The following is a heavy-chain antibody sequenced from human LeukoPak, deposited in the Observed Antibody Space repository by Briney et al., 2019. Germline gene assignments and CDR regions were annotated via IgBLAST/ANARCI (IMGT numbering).Heavy chain of an antibody. D-gene: IGHD3-16*01. V-gene: IGHV3-7*01. CDR2: IKQDGSEE. CDR3: ASSYGSALDI. CDR1: GITFSDYW. J-gene: IGHJ3*02. Sequence: GGSLRLSCAGSGITFSDYWMSWVRQDPGKGVEWVANIKQDGSEEVYVDSVKGRFTISTDSAKNSLYLQMNSLRAEDTAVYYCASSYGSALDIWGQGTMVSVSS.